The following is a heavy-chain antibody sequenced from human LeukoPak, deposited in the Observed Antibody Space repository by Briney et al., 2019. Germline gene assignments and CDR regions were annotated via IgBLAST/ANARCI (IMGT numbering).Heavy chain of an antibody. V-gene: IGHV3-30-3*01. Sequence: GGSLRLSCAASGFTFSSYAMHWVRQAPGKGLEWVAVISYDGSNKYYADSVKGRFTISRDNSKNTLYLQMNSLRAEDTAVYYCAKDRSGSYSPHYFDYWGQGTLVTVSS. CDR1: GFTFSSYA. CDR2: ISYDGSNK. CDR3: AKDRSGSYSPHYFDY. D-gene: IGHD1-26*01. J-gene: IGHJ4*02.